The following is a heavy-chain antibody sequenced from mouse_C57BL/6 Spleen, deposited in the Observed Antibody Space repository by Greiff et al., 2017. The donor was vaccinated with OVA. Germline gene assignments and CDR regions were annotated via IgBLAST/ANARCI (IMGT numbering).Heavy chain of an antibody. CDR1: GYTFTSYW. J-gene: IGHJ4*01. V-gene: IGHV1-74*01. D-gene: IGHD1-1*01. CDR2: IHPSDSDT. CDR3: AISVFTTVVATGDYYAMDY. Sequence: VQLQQSGAELVKPGASVKVSCKASGYTFTSYWMHWVKQRPGQGLEWIGRIHPSDSDTNYNQKFKGKATLTVDKSSSTAYMQLSSLTSDDSAVYYCAISVFTTVVATGDYYAMDYWGQGTSVTVSS.